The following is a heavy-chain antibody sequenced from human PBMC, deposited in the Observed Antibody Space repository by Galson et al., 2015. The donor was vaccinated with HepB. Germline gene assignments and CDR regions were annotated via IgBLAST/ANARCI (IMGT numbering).Heavy chain of an antibody. Sequence: ALRLSCAAAGFSLSSYDMNWVRQTPGKGLEWVSRISDSGAKTYYADSVKGRFTISRDNSKKTLYVQKNSLRVDDTAIYYCTRRGSGTYHAYWGPGPLVPVSS. CDR2: ISDSGAKT. CDR1: GFSLSSYD. J-gene: IGHJ4*01. D-gene: IGHD6-19*01. CDR3: TRRGSGTYHAY. V-gene: IGHV3-23*01.